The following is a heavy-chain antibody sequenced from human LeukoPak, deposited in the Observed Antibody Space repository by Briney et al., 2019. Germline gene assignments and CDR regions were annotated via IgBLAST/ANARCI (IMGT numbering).Heavy chain of an antibody. Sequence: GASVKVSCKASEYTFTGYYMHWVRQAPGQGFEWTGWINPNSGATDYAQNFQGRVTLTRDTSISTAYMELSRLRSDDTAVYYCASGYRFGNWGQGTLVTVSS. CDR1: EYTFTGYY. CDR2: INPNSGAT. CDR3: ASGYRFGN. D-gene: IGHD5-24*01. V-gene: IGHV1-2*02. J-gene: IGHJ4*02.